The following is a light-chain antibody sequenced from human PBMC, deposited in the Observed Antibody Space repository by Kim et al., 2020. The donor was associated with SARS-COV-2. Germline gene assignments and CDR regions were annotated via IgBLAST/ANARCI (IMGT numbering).Light chain of an antibody. CDR1: QGISNY. V-gene: IGKV1-27*01. CDR2: AAS. CDR3: QKYISAPWT. J-gene: IGKJ1*01. Sequence: ASVGDRVTIPCRASQGISNYLAWYQQKPGKVPKLLIYAASTLQSGVPSRFSGSGSGTDFTLTISSLQPEDVATYYCQKYISAPWTFGQGTKVDIK.